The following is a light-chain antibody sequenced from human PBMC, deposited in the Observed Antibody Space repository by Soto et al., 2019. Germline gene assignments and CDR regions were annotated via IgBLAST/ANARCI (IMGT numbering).Light chain of an antibody. CDR2: AAS. J-gene: IGKJ4*01. CDR3: QQLNSYPPLT. V-gene: IGKV1-9*01. CDR1: QGISSY. Sequence: IQLTQSPSSLSASVGDRVTITCRASQGISSYLAWYQQKPRKAPKLLIYAASTLQSGVPSRFSGSGSGTDFTLTISSLQPEDFATYYCQQLNSYPPLTFGGGTKVEIK.